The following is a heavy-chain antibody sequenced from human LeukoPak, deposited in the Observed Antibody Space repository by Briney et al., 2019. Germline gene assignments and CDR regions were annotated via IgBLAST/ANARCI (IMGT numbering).Heavy chain of an antibody. D-gene: IGHD2-15*01. CDR1: GGSISSYY. J-gene: IGHJ3*02. CDR3: ARIAPRGYDAFDI. V-gene: IGHV4-4*07. CDR2: IYTSGST. Sequence: PSETLSLTCTVSGGSISSYYWSWIRQPAGKGLEWIRRIYTSGSTNYNPSLKSRVTMSVDASKNQFSLKLSSVTAADTAVYYCARIAPRGYDAFDIWGQGTMVTVSS.